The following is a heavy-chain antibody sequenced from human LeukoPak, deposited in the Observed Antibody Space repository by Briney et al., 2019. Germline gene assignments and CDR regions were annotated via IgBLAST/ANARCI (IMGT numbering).Heavy chain of an antibody. V-gene: IGHV3-21*01. CDR3: ARKLRATVTAYFSDFDY. J-gene: IGHJ4*02. CDR1: GFTFSSYS. Sequence: PGGSLGLSCAASGFTFSSYSMNWVRQAPGKGLEWVSSISSSSSYIYYADSVKGRFTISRDDAKHSLYLQMDSLRAEDTAVYYCARKLRATVTAYFSDFDYWGQGTLVTVSS. D-gene: IGHD2-21*02. CDR2: ISSSSSYI.